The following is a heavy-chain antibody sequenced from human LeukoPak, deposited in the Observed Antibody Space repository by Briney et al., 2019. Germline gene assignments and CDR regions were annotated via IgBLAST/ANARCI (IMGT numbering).Heavy chain of an antibody. CDR1: GFTFSSYG. V-gene: IGHV3-30*02. J-gene: IGHJ4*02. D-gene: IGHD6-13*01. Sequence: GGSLRLSCAASGFTFSSYGMHWVRQAPGKGLEWVAFIRYDAINKYYADSVKGRFTISRDNSRNTLYLQMNSLRAEDTGLYYCASCIAAAGCFDYWGQGTLVTVSS. CDR2: IRYDAINK. CDR3: ASCIAAAGCFDY.